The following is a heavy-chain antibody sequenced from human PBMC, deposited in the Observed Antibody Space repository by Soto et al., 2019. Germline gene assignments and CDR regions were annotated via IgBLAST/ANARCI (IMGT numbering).Heavy chain of an antibody. CDR2: ISGSGGST. J-gene: IGHJ6*02. D-gene: IGHD4-4*01. Sequence: GGSLRLSCAASGFTFSSYAMSWVRQAPGKGREWVSAISGSGGSTYYAASVKGRFTISRDNSKNTLYLKMNSQSAEDTAVYYCAKGWGYSNCLPHVDYYYYGMDVWGQGTTVTVSS. V-gene: IGHV3-23*01. CDR1: GFTFSSYA. CDR3: AKGWGYSNCLPHVDYYYYGMDV.